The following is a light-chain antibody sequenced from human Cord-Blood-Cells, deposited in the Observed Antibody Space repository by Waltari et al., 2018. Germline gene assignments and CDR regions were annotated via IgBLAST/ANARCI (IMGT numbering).Light chain of an antibody. CDR1: TGAVTSVHY. CDR2: DTS. Sequence: QAVVTQEPSLTVSPGGTVTLTCGSSTGAVTSVHYPYWFQQKPGQAPRTLSYDTSTNPSWTPARFSGSLLGGKAARTLSGAQPEDEAEYYCLLSYSGAWVFGGGTKLTVL. CDR3: LLSYSGAWV. J-gene: IGLJ3*02. V-gene: IGLV7-46*01.